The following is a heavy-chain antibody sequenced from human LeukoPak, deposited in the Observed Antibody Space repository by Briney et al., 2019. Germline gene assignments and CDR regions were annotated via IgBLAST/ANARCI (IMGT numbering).Heavy chain of an antibody. CDR1: GGSFSGYY. CDR2: INQSGST. J-gene: IGHJ4*02. D-gene: IGHD3-10*01. V-gene: IGHV4-34*01. CDR3: ARRYPSVRGANLRPQEVRKYYFDY. Sequence: SETLSLTCAVYGGSFSGYYWSWIRQPPGKGLEWIGEINQSGSTNYNPSLKSPVTISVDTSKNQFSLKLRSVTAADTAVYYCARRYPSVRGANLRPQEVRKYYFDYWGQGSLVTVSS.